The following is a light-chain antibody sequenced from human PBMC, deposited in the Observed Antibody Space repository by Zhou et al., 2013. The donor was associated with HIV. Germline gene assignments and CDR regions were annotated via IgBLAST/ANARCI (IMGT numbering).Light chain of an antibody. CDR2: ELS. V-gene: IGKV2-24*01. J-gene: IGKJ1*01. CDR1: QSLVHNDGNTY. CDR3: MQALQTPRT. Sequence: DIVMTQTPLSSPVTLGQPASISCRSSQSLVHNDGNTYLSWLQQRPGQPPRLLIYELSNRFSGVPDRFSGSGSGTDFTLKISRVEAEDVGVYYCMQALQTPRTFGQGTKVEIK.